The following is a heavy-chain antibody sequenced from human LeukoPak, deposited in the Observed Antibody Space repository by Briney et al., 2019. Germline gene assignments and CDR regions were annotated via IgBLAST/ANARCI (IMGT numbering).Heavy chain of an antibody. CDR3: ARSPSGYRFDS. CDR2: IHHSGST. Sequence: PSETLSLTCTVSGDAITSDKYYWGWIRQPPGKGLEWIGNIHHSGSTYYSPSLKSRVTISVDTSKNQFTLKLTSVTAADTAVYYCARSPSGYRFDSWGQGTLVTVSS. J-gene: IGHJ4*02. CDR1: GDAITSDKYY. V-gene: IGHV4-39*06. D-gene: IGHD3-22*01.